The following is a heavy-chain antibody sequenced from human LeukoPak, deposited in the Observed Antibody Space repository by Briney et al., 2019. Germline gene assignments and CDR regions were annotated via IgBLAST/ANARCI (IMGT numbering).Heavy chain of an antibody. CDR3: ARDTVVMTYYFDY. CDR1: GGSISSGYY. V-gene: IGHV4-38-2*02. D-gene: IGHD4-23*01. CDR2: IYHSGST. Sequence: SETLSLICTVSGGSISSGYYWGWIRQPPEKGLEWIGSIYHSGSTYYNPSLKSRVTISVDTSKNQFSLKLSSVTAADTAVYYCARDTVVMTYYFDYWGQGTLVTVSS. J-gene: IGHJ4*02.